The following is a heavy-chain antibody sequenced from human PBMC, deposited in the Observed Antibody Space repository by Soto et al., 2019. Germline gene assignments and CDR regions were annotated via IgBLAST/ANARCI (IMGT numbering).Heavy chain of an antibody. CDR2: IYWDDDK. V-gene: IGHV2-5*02. CDR1: GFSLDSSGVG. CDR3: AQISYYYYGMDV. Sequence: QITLKESGPTLVKPTQTLTLTCTFSGFSLDSSGVGVGWIRQPPGKALEWLALIYWDDDKRYSPFLKRRLTTTKDTSQNQVVLTMTNMDPVDTATYYCAQISYYYYGMDVWGQGTTVTVSS. J-gene: IGHJ6*02.